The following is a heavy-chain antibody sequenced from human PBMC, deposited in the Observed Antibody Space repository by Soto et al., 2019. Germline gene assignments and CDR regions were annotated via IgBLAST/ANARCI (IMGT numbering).Heavy chain of an antibody. J-gene: IGHJ4*02. CDR1: GYTFAAYY. Sequence: ASVKVSCKTSGYTFAAYYIHWIRQAPGQGLEWMGWINPTSGGTVYAQNFQDRVTMTRDTSISTAYMELRRLNSDDTAVYYCARDPDYGDYWGYFFDSWGQGTPVPVSS. V-gene: IGHV1-2*02. CDR2: INPTSGGT. CDR3: ARDPDYGDYWGYFFDS. D-gene: IGHD4-17*01.